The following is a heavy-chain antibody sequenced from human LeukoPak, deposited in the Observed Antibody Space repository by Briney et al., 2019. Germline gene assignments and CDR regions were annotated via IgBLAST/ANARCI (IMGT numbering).Heavy chain of an antibody. V-gene: IGHV4-38-2*02. Sequence: SETLSLTCTVSGYSISSGYYWGWIRQPPGKGLEWIGSIYHSGSTYYNPSLKSRVTISVDTSKNQFSLKLSSVTAADTAVYYCARVRGYCSSGSCGMDVWGKGTTVTVSS. D-gene: IGHD2-15*01. CDR3: ARVRGYCSSGSCGMDV. J-gene: IGHJ6*04. CDR2: IYHSGST. CDR1: GYSISSGYY.